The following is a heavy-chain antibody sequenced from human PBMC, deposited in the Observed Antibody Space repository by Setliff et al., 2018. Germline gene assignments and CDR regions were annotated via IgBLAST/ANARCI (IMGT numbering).Heavy chain of an antibody. CDR2: IKQDGSEK. J-gene: IGHJ4*02. Sequence: GGSLRLSCAVSGFTFSSYWMNWVRQTPGKGLEWVANIKQDGSEKYYVDSAKGRFTISRDNAKNSLYLQMNSLRVEDTAVYYCARGADSSGYWPHGYWGQGTLVTAPQ. CDR1: GFTFSSYW. CDR3: ARGADSSGYWPHGY. V-gene: IGHV3-7*01. D-gene: IGHD3-22*01.